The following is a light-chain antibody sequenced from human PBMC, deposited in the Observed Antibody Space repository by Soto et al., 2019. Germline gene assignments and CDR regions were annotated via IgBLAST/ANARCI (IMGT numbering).Light chain of an antibody. CDR1: QSVSTK. V-gene: IGKV3D-15*01. J-gene: IGKJ5*01. CDR2: GAS. Sequence: ETVMTQSPATLSVSPGERATLSCRASQSVSTKLAWYQQKPGQAPRLLIYGASTRATGNPARFSGSGSGTEFTLTVSSLQSEDFAVYYCQQYDDWPPITFGQGTRLEIK. CDR3: QQYDDWPPIT.